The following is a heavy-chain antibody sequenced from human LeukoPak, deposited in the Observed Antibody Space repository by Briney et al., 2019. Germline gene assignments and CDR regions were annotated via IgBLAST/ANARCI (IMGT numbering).Heavy chain of an antibody. CDR2: ITGGGDTT. Sequence: GGSLRLSCAASGFTFSSYGMNWVRQAPGKGPEWVSGITGGGDTTFYADSVKGRFTISRDNPKNTLYLQMNSLRAEDTAVYYCAKDAVWFGESNWFDPWGQGTLVTVSS. V-gene: IGHV3-23*01. CDR3: AKDAVWFGESNWFDP. J-gene: IGHJ5*02. D-gene: IGHD3-10*01. CDR1: GFTFSSYG.